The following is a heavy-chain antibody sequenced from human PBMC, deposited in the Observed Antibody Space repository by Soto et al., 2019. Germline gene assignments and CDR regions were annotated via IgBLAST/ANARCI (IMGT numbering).Heavy chain of an antibody. CDR2: IDPSDSDA. D-gene: IGHD1-1*01. Sequence: EVQLVQSGAEVKKPGDFLKISCQVSGYTFISYWIVWVRQVPGKGLQCMGVIDPSDSDARYSPSFQGQVTFSVDKSISTVYLQWNSLKASDTATYYCARGPNDLDYWGQGTQVTVSS. V-gene: IGHV5-51*03. J-gene: IGHJ4*02. CDR1: GYTFISYW. CDR3: ARGPNDLDY.